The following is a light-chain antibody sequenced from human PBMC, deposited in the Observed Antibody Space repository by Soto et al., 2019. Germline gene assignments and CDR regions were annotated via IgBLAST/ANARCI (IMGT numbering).Light chain of an antibody. CDR2: AVS. V-gene: IGKV3-20*01. Sequence: EIVLTQSPGTLSLSPGERATLSCRASQSLYNSFLAWYQQKPGQTPRLLINAVSNRATGVPDRFSGSGSGTDFTLTISRLEPKDFAVYYCQQYGSPPHTFGQGTKVEI. J-gene: IGKJ2*01. CDR1: QSLYNSF. CDR3: QQYGSPPHT.